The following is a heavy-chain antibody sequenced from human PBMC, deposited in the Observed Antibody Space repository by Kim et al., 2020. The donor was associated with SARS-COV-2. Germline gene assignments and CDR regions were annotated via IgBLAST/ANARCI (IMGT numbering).Heavy chain of an antibody. Sequence: DSVKGRFTISRDNSKNTLYLQMNSLRAEDTAVYYCAKVVALEWTLYYFDYWGQGTLVTVSS. D-gene: IGHD3-3*01. J-gene: IGHJ4*02. CDR3: AKVVALEWTLYYFDY. V-gene: IGHV3-23*01.